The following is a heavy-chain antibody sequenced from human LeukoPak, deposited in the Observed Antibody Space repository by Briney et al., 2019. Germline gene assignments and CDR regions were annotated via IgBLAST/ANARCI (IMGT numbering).Heavy chain of an antibody. D-gene: IGHD5-24*01. CDR2: ISYDGSNK. Sequence: GRSLRLSCAASGFTFSSYAMHWVRQAPGKGLEWVAVISYDGSNKYYADSVKGRFTISRDNSKNTLYLQMNSLRAEDTAVYYCARDSWLTPRYYFDYWGQGTLVTVSS. CDR3: ARDSWLTPRYYFDY. V-gene: IGHV3-30*04. CDR1: GFTFSSYA. J-gene: IGHJ4*02.